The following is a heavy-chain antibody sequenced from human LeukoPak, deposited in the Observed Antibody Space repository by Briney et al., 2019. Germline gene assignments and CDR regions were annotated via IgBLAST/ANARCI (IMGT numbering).Heavy chain of an antibody. Sequence: PSETLSLTCTVSGGSISSYYWNWIRQPPGKGLEWIGYIYHSGSTNYNLFLKSRVTISVDTSKNQFSLKLTSVTAADTAVYYCARAPGYYFDYWGQGTLVTVSS. CDR2: IYHSGST. CDR3: ARAPGYYFDY. CDR1: GGSISSYY. J-gene: IGHJ4*02. V-gene: IGHV4-59*01.